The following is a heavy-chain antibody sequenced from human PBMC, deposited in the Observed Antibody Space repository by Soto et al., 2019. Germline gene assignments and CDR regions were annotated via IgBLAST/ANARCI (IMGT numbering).Heavy chain of an antibody. CDR2: ISGSGGST. V-gene: IGHV3-23*01. Sequence: GGSLRLSCAASGFTFSSYAMSWVRQAPGKGLEWVSAISGSGGSTYYADSVKGRFTISRDNSKNTLYLQMNSLRAEDTAVYYCAKDTYDFWSGSFYFDYWGQGTLVTVSS. CDR3: AKDTYDFWSGSFYFDY. J-gene: IGHJ4*02. CDR1: GFTFSSYA. D-gene: IGHD3-3*01.